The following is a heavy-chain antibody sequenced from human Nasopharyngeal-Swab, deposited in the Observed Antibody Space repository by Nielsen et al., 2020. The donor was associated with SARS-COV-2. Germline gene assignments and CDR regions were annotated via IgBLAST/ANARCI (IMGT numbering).Heavy chain of an antibody. CDR2: IYSGGST. J-gene: IGHJ4*02. CDR1: GFTFSSYW. CDR3: ARETPTVTGSGFDY. D-gene: IGHD4-17*01. Sequence: GESLKISCAASGFTFSSYWMHWVRQVPGKGLEWVSVIYSGGSTYYADSVKGRFTISRDNSKNTLYLQMNSLRAEDTAVYYCARETPTVTGSGFDYWGQGTLVTVSS. V-gene: IGHV3-66*01.